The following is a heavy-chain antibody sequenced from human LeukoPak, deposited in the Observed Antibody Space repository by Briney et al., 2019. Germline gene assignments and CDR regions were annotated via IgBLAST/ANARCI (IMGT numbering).Heavy chain of an antibody. CDR1: GFTFSSYW. V-gene: IGHV3-7*01. CDR3: ARVGYGGYSDYYYGMDV. Sequence: GGSLRLSCAASGFTFSSYWMSWVRQAPGKGLEWVANIKQDGSEKYYVDSVKGRFTISRDNAKNSLYLQMNSLRAEDTAVYYCARVGYGGYSDYYYGMDVWGQGTTVTVSS. J-gene: IGHJ6*02. D-gene: IGHD5-12*01. CDR2: IKQDGSEK.